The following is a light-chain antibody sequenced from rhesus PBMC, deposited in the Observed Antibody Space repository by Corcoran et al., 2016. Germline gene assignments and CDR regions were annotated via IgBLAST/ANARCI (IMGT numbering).Light chain of an antibody. CDR1: QGISSY. CDR3: QQAYSTPFT. J-gene: IGKJ3*01. V-gene: IGKV1-32*03. CDR2: YGD. Sequence: DIQMSQFPSSLSASVGDRVTITCRASQGISSYLNWYQQKPGKAPKLLIYYGDRLASGVPYMFSGSGSGTDSTLTITSLQPEHFATYYCQQAYSTPFTFGPGTKLDIK.